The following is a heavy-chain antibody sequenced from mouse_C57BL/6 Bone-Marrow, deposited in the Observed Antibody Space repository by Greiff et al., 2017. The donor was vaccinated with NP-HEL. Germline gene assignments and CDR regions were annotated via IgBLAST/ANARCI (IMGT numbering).Heavy chain of an antibody. CDR2: IHPNSGST. Sequence: VKLQQSGAELVKPGASVKLSCKASGYTFTSYWMHWVKQRPGQGLEWIGMIHPNSGSTNYNEKFKSKATLTVDKSSSTAYMQLSSLTSEDSAVYYCALITTVVDWYFDVWGTGTTVTVSS. CDR1: GYTFTSYW. V-gene: IGHV1-64*01. D-gene: IGHD1-1*01. J-gene: IGHJ1*03. CDR3: ALITTVVDWYFDV.